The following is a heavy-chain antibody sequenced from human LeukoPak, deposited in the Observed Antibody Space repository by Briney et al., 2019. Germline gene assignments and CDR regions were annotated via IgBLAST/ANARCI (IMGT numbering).Heavy chain of an antibody. CDR2: IYSNGAT. Sequence: GGSLRLSCAASGFIVTGDHMIWVRQAPGKGLEWVSIIYSNGATYYADSVKGRFTISRDNSKNTLYLQMNSLRVEDTAVYYCARDSPNEAILWWSIDYWGQGTLVTVSS. CDR1: GFIVTGDH. J-gene: IGHJ4*02. CDR3: ARDSPNEAILWWSIDY. D-gene: IGHD2-21*01. V-gene: IGHV3-66*01.